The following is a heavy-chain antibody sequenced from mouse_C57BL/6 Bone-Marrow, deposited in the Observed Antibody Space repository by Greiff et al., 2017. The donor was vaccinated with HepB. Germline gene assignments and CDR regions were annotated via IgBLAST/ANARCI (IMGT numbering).Heavy chain of an antibody. CDR2: IDPETGGT. D-gene: IGHD1-1*01. J-gene: IGHJ3*01. Sequence: VKLQQSGAELVRPGASVTLSCKASGYTFTDYEMHWVKQTPVHGLEWIGAIDPETGGTAYNQKFKGKAILTADKSSSTAYMELRSLTSEDSAVYYCTRSLFITTEGFAYWGQGTLVTVSA. V-gene: IGHV1-15*01. CDR1: GYTFTDYE. CDR3: TRSLFITTEGFAY.